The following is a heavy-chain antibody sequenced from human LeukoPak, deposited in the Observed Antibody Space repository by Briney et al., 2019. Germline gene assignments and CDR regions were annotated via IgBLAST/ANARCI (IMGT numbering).Heavy chain of an antibody. J-gene: IGHJ3*02. Sequence: GGSPRLSCAASGFTFSNVWMSWVRQAPGKGLEWVGRIKSEADGRTTDYAAPVKGRFTVSRDDSKNTLYLQMNSLKTEDTALYYCTTDIDYVFAFDNWGQGTMITVSS. V-gene: IGHV3-15*01. CDR2: IKSEADGRTT. CDR1: GFTFSNVW. D-gene: IGHD4-17*01. CDR3: TTDIDYVFAFDN.